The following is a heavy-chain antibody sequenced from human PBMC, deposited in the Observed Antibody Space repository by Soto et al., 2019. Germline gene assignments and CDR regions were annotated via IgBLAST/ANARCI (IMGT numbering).Heavy chain of an antibody. Sequence: QVQLVQSGAEVKKPGASVKVSCKASGYTFASYAISWMRQAPGQGLEWMGWISAYNGNTNYAQKRQGRVTMTTDTATSTADMELRSLRSDDTAVYYCARDPPPPDYWGQGTLVTVSS. V-gene: IGHV1-18*01. J-gene: IGHJ4*02. CDR2: ISAYNGNT. CDR3: ARDPPPPDY. CDR1: GYTFASYA.